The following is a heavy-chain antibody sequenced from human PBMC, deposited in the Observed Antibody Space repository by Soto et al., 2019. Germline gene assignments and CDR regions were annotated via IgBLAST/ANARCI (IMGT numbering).Heavy chain of an antibody. CDR3: AREVAAGLFDY. CDR2: IYYSGST. Sequence: ASETLSLTCTVSGGSISSGGYYWSWIRQHPGKGLEWIGYIYYSGSTYYNPSLKSRVTISVDTSKNQFSLKLSSVTAADTAVYYCAREVAAGLFDYWGQGTLVTVSS. D-gene: IGHD6-13*01. V-gene: IGHV4-31*03. J-gene: IGHJ4*02. CDR1: GGSISSGGYY.